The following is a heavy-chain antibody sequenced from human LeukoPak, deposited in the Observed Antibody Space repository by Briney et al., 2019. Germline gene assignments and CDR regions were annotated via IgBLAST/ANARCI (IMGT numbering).Heavy chain of an antibody. CDR1: GFTFSNYW. V-gene: IGHV3-7*03. CDR3: ATTQTFDY. D-gene: IGHD2-15*01. J-gene: IGHJ4*02. CDR2: IKQDGSEK. Sequence: GESLRLSCIASGFTFSNYWMSWSGQAPGKGLEWVANIKQDGSEKYYMDSVKGRFSISRDNAKNSLNLQMNNLRAEDTAVYCATTQTFDYWGQGTLVTVSS.